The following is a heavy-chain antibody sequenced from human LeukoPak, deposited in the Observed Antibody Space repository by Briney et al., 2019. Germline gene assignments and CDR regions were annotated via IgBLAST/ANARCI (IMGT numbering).Heavy chain of an antibody. CDR2: IYSNGRT. J-gene: IGHJ4*02. V-gene: IGHV4-59*08. CDR1: GGSISRYY. CDR3: ARLRGVECFAFDY. Sequence: PLETLSLTCTVSGGSISRYYWGWIRQPPGKGLEWIGYIYSNGRTNYNPSLESRVTMSVDASKNHFSLSLRSVTAADTGVYYCARLRGVECFAFDYWGQGTLVTVSS. D-gene: IGHD2-8*02.